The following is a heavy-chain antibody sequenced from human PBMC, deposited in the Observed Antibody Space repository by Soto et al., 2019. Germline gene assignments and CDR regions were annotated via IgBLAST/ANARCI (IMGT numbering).Heavy chain of an antibody. CDR3: ARVDDSSGYYSLFDY. J-gene: IGHJ4*02. CDR2: IIPIFGTA. D-gene: IGHD3-22*01. V-gene: IGHV1-69*01. Sequence: QAQLVQSGAEVKKPGSSVKVSCKASGGTFSSYAISWVRQAPGQGLEWMGGIIPIFGTANYAKKFQGRVTITADESTSTAYMELNSLRSEDTAVYYCARVDDSSGYYSLFDYWGQGTLVTVSS. CDR1: GGTFSSYA.